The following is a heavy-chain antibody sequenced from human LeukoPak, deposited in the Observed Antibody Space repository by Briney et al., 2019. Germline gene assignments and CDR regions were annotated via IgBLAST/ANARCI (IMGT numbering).Heavy chain of an antibody. V-gene: IGHV3-23*01. CDR2: ISSSGSNI. J-gene: IGHJ4*02. CDR3: AKALEQETVIALDS. D-gene: IGHD6-13*01. Sequence: GGSLRLSCAASGFTFSSYTMSWVRQAPGKGLEWVSAISSSGSNIYYADSVKGRFTISRDNSKNTLYLQMNSLRAEDTSIYFCAKALEQETVIALDSWGQGTLVTVSS. CDR1: GFTFSSYT.